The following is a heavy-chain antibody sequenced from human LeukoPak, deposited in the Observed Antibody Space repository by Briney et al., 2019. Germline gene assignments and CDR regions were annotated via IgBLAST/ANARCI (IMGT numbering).Heavy chain of an antibody. CDR3: AKEPTSYSSGWYFQH. J-gene: IGHJ1*01. CDR2: ISGSGGTT. CDR1: GFPFSSYS. V-gene: IGHV3-23*01. D-gene: IGHD6-25*01. Sequence: GGSLRLSCAASGFPFSSYSMSWVRQAPGKGLEWVSAISGSGGTTYYADSVKGRFTISRDNSKNTLYLQMNSLRAEDTAVYYCAKEPTSYSSGWYFQHWGQGTLVTVSS.